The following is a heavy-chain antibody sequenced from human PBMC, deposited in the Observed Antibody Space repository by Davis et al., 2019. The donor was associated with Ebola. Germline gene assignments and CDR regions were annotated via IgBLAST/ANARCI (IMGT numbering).Heavy chain of an antibody. CDR2: IYPGDSDT. Sequence: PGGSLRLSCKGSGYTSTTSWIGWVRRMPGKGLAWMGIIYPGDSDTRYSPSFQGQVTISADKSISTAYLQWSSLKASDTAMYYCARASRGVVVVAANDAFDIWGQGTMVTVSS. D-gene: IGHD2-15*01. CDR3: ARASRGVVVVAANDAFDI. V-gene: IGHV5-51*01. J-gene: IGHJ3*02. CDR1: GYTSTTSW.